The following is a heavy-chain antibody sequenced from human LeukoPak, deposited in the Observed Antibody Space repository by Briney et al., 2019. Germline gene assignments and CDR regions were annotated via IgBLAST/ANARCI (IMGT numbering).Heavy chain of an antibody. J-gene: IGHJ5*02. CDR2: IYYSGST. CDR3: ALYSSGWYGNWFDP. D-gene: IGHD6-19*01. V-gene: IGHV4-34*01. Sequence: SETLSLTCAVYGGSFSGYYWSWIRQPPGKGLEWIGSIYYSGSTYYNPSLKGRVTISVDKSKNQFSLKMSAVTAADTAVYYCALYSSGWYGNWFDPWGQGTLVTVSS. CDR1: GGSFSGYY.